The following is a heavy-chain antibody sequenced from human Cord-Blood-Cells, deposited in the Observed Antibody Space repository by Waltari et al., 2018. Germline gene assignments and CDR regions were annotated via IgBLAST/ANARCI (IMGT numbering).Heavy chain of an antibody. CDR1: GFPFSSYG. Sequence: QEQLVECGGGVVQPGGSLALYYVASGFPFSSYGMHWVRQAPGKGLEWVAFIRYDGSNKYYADSVKGRFTISRDNSKNTLYLQMNSLRAEDTAVYYCANRGYWGQGTLVTVSS. V-gene: IGHV3-30*02. CDR2: IRYDGSNK. CDR3: ANRGY. D-gene: IGHD3-10*01. J-gene: IGHJ4*02.